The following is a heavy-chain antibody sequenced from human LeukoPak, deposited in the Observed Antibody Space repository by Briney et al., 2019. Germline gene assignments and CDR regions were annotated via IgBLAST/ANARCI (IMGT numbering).Heavy chain of an antibody. CDR1: GFTVSSNY. J-gene: IGHJ4*02. CDR3: ARESGELYYDSSGYYAV. CDR2: IYSGGST. D-gene: IGHD3-22*01. V-gene: IGHV3-66*01. Sequence: GGSLRLSCAASGFTVSSNYMSWVRQAPGKGLEWVSVIYSGGSTYYADSVKGRFTISRDNSKNTLYLQMNSLKAEDTAVYYCARESGELYYDSSGYYAVWGQGTLVTVSS.